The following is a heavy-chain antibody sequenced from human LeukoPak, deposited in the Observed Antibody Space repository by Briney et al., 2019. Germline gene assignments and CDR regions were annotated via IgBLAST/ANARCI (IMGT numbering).Heavy chain of an antibody. D-gene: IGHD2-21*01. Sequence: QPGGSLRLSCAASGFTVSSSYMSWVRQAPGKGLEWVSLMYTGGTTYYADSVKGRFTISRDNSKNTLSLQMNSLRAEDTAVYYCARDSHIATPDSFEIWGQGTMVTVSS. V-gene: IGHV3-53*01. CDR3: ARDSHIATPDSFEI. CDR2: MYTGGTT. J-gene: IGHJ3*02. CDR1: GFTVSSSY.